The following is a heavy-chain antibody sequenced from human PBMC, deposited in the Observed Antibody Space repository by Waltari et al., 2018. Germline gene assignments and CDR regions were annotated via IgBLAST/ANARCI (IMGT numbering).Heavy chain of an antibody. CDR2: IYHSGST. V-gene: IGHV4-38-2*01. CDR3: AGKAAAGTFDY. J-gene: IGHJ4*02. CDR1: GYSISSGYY. Sequence: QVQLQESGPGLVKPSETLSLTCAVSGYSISSGYYWGWIRQPPGKGLEWIGSIYHSGSTYYTPSLKSRVTISVDTSKNQFSLKLSSVTAADTAVYYCAGKAAAGTFDYWGQGTLVTVSS. D-gene: IGHD6-13*01.